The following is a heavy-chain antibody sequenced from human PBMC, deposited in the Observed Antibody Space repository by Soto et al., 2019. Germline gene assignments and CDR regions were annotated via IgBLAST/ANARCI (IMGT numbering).Heavy chain of an antibody. V-gene: IGHV3-30*18. CDR2: ISYDGSNK. J-gene: IGHJ6*02. CDR1: GFTFSSYG. CDR3: AKDLGVAAYYYYGMDV. Sequence: QVQLVESGGGVVQPGRSLRLSCAASGFTFSSYGMHWVRQAPGKGLEWVAVISYDGSNKYYADSVKGRFTISRDNSKNPLYLQMNSLRAEDTAVYYCAKDLGVAAYYYYGMDVWGQGTTVTVSS. D-gene: IGHD3-3*01.